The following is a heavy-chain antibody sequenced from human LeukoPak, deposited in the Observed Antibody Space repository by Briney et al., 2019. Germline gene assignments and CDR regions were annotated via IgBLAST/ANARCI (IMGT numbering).Heavy chain of an antibody. D-gene: IGHD3-10*01. CDR1: GGSFSGYY. CDR3: ARRSSGSYYNLFDY. J-gene: IGHJ4*02. Sequence: SETLSLTCAVYGGSFSGYYWSWIRQPPGKGLEWIGEINHSGSTNYNPSLKSRVTISVDTSKNQFSLKLSSVTAADTAVYYRARRSSGSYYNLFDYWGQGTLVTVSS. V-gene: IGHV4-34*01. CDR2: INHSGST.